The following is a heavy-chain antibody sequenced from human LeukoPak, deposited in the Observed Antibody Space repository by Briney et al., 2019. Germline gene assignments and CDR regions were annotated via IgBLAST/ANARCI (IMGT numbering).Heavy chain of an antibody. D-gene: IGHD4-17*01. V-gene: IGHV3-74*01. CDR2: VKGDGRTT. Sequence: GSLRLSCAASGLTFSDFWMHWVRQPPGKGLVWVALVKGDGRTTIYADSVKGRLTISRDNAKNTLYLQMNSLRAEDTAIYYCGSDPNGDYVGALGYWGRGTLVTVSS. CDR1: GLTFSDFW. J-gene: IGHJ4*01. CDR3: GSDPNGDYVGALGY.